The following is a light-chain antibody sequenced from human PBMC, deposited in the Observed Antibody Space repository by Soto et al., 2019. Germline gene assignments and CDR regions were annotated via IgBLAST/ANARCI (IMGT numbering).Light chain of an antibody. V-gene: IGKV1-6*01. CDR1: QGISSN. CDR3: LQDYNYPIT. CDR2: AAS. Sequence: AIQLTQSPSSLSASVGERVTLTCLASQGISSNLGWYQQKPGKAPKLLIYAASSLQSGVPSRFSGSGSGTDFTLTISSLQPEDFATYYCLQDYNYPITFGQGTRLEIK. J-gene: IGKJ5*01.